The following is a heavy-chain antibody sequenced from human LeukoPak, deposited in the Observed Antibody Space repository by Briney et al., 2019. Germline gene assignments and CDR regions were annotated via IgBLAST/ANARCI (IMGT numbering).Heavy chain of an antibody. J-gene: IGHJ4*02. CDR2: ISYEGSEK. Sequence: GGSLRLSCAASGFTFTNYAMHWVRQAPGKGLECVSIISYEGSEKYYADSVKGRFTISRDNSRNTLYLQMNSLRPEDTAVYYCARGREAGNRRLAGDDYWGQGTLVIVSS. CDR1: GFTFTNYA. V-gene: IGHV3-30*01. CDR3: ARGREAGNRRLAGDDY. D-gene: IGHD3-10*01.